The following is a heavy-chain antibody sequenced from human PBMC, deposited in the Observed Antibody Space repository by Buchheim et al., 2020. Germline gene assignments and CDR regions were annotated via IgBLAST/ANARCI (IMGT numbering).Heavy chain of an antibody. D-gene: IGHD3-16*01. V-gene: IGHV4-30-4*01. CDR1: GGSISSGDYY. J-gene: IGHJ4*01. CDR3: ARVPTYYDYIWSFQGGSYVDY. CDR2: IYYSGST. Sequence: QVQLQESGPGLVKPSQTLSLTCTVSGGSISSGDYYWSWIRQPPGKGLEWIGYIYYSGSTYYNPSLKSRVNISVDTSKNQFSLKLSSVTAADTSVYYWARVPTYYDYIWSFQGGSYVDYWGQGTL.